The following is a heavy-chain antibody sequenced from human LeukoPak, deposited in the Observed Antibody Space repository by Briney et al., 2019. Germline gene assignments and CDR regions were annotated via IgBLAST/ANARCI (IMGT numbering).Heavy chain of an antibody. D-gene: IGHD1-26*01. CDR2: IYYSGST. Sequence: AETLSLTCTVSGGSISRYYWSWLRQPPGKGLEWIGYIYYSGSTNYNPSLKSRVTISVDTSKNQFSLKLSSVTAADTAVYYCARDRGSSGSYSWFDPWGQGTLVTVSS. V-gene: IGHV4-59*01. CDR3: ARDRGSSGSYSWFDP. CDR1: GGSISRYY. J-gene: IGHJ5*02.